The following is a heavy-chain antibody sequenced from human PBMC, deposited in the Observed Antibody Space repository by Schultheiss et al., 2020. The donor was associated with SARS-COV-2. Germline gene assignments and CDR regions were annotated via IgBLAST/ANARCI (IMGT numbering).Heavy chain of an antibody. Sequence: SETLSLTCTVSGGSISSYYWSWIRQPAGKGLEWIGRIYTSGSTNYNPSLKSRVTMSVDTSKNQFSLKLSSVTAADTAVYYCARGGGYCSGGSCYRWFDPWGQGTLVTVSS. D-gene: IGHD2-15*01. CDR1: GGSISSYY. V-gene: IGHV4-4*07. CDR2: IYTSGST. J-gene: IGHJ5*02. CDR3: ARGGGYCSGGSCYRWFDP.